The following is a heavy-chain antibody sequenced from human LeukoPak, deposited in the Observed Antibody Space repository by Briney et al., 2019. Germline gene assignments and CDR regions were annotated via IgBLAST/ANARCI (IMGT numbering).Heavy chain of an antibody. D-gene: IGHD3-10*01. CDR3: ASMVRGVILPFDY. Sequence: ASVKVSCKVSGYTLTELSMHWVRQAPGKGLEWMGGFDPEDGETIYAQKFQGRVTMTEDTSTDTAYMELSSLRSVDTAVYYCASMVRGVILPFDYWGQGTLVTVSS. CDR1: GYTLTELS. V-gene: IGHV1-24*01. J-gene: IGHJ4*02. CDR2: FDPEDGET.